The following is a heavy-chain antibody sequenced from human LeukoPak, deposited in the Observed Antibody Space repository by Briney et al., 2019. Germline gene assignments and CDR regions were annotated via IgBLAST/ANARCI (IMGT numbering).Heavy chain of an antibody. V-gene: IGHV3-7*01. CDR2: IKQDGSEK. J-gene: IGHJ6*02. CDR1: GFTSSSYW. D-gene: IGHD2-21*02. CDR3: ARYCGGDCYGMDV. Sequence: GGSLRLSCTASGFTSSSYWMSWVRQAPGKGLEWVANIKQDGSEKDYVDSVKGRFTISRDNPKNSLYLQMNSLRAEDTAVYYCARYCGGDCYGMDVRGQGTTVTVSS.